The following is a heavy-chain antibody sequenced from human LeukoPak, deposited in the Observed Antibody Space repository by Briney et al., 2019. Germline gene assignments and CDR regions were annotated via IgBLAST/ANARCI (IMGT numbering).Heavy chain of an antibody. CDR3: AKATGGSYYYSIDY. CDR1: GFTSSSYA. J-gene: IGHJ4*02. V-gene: IGHV3-23*01. D-gene: IGHD1-26*01. CDR2: ISGSGGST. Sequence: GGSLRLSCATSGFTSSSYAMSWVRQAPGKGLEWVSAISGSGGSTYYADSVKGRFTISRDNSKNTLYLQMNSLRAEDTAVYYCAKATGGSYYYSIDYWGQGTLVTVSS.